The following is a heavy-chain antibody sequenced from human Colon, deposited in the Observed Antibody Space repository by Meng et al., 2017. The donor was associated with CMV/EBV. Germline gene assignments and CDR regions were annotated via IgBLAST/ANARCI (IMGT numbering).Heavy chain of an antibody. J-gene: IGHJ4*02. CDR2: IRGNGGST. Sequence: GESLKIPCSASGFTLSSYDMHGVRQAPGKGLDYVSIIRGNGGSTYYADSVKGRFTISRDQSTNTLYLQMGSLKPEDMAVYYCAREDIVATEYYFDYWGQGTLVTVSS. CDR3: AREDIVATEYYFDY. CDR1: GFTLSSYD. V-gene: IGHV3-64*02. D-gene: IGHD5-12*01.